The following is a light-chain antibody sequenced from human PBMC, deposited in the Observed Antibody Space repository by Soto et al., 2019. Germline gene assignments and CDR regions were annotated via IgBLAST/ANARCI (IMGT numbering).Light chain of an antibody. CDR2: GNS. CDR3: QSYDSSLSGSYV. CDR1: SSNIGAGYD. J-gene: IGLJ1*01. V-gene: IGLV1-40*01. Sequence: QSVLTQPPSVSGAPGQSVTISCTGSSSNIGAGYDVNWYQQLPGTAPKLLIYGNSNRPSGVPDRFSGSKSGTSASLAITGLQADDEDDYYCQSYDSSLSGSYVYGTWNKQTV.